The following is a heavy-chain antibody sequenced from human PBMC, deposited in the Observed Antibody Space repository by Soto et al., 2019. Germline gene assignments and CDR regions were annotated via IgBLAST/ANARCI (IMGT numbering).Heavy chain of an antibody. CDR3: TRVLLGYSGYDPYYFDY. CDR1: GFTFGDYA. CDR2: IRSKAYGGTT. Sequence: EVQLVESGGGLVKPGRSLRLSCTASGFTFGDYAMSCFRQAPGKGLEWVGFIRSKAYGGTTEYAASVKGRFTISRDDSKSIAYLQMNSLKTEDTAVYYCTRVLLGYSGYDPYYFDYWGQGTLVTVSS. J-gene: IGHJ4*02. V-gene: IGHV3-49*05. D-gene: IGHD5-12*01.